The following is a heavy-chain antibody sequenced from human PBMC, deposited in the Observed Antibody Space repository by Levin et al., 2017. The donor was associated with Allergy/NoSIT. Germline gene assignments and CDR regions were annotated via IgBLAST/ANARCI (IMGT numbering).Heavy chain of an antibody. CDR3: VKGGGSGWPYDY. CDR1: GFTFGSSW. V-gene: IGHV3-7*01. CDR2: INQDGSEE. Sequence: GESLKISCEASGFTFGSSWMSWVRQPPGKGLEWVANINQDGSEENYVDPVKGRFTISRDNAKKSLYLQMNSLRVEDTAVYYCVKGGGSGWPYDYWGQGTLVTVSS. D-gene: IGHD6-19*01. J-gene: IGHJ4*02.